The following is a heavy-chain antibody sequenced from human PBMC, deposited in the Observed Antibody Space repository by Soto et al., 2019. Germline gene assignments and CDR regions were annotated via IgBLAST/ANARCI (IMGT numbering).Heavy chain of an antibody. CDR1: GFPFSSFP. Sequence: GGGLRLSCGAPGFPFSSFPINWVPPAPGRGLEWVAYITSSSDTIYYSDSVKGRFTISRDNGKNSLFLQMNSLRDEDTAVYYCARVVVVIPPGYYYAMDVWGQGTTVTVSS. CDR2: ITSSSDTI. V-gene: IGHV3-48*02. CDR3: ARVVVVIPPGYYYAMDV. J-gene: IGHJ6*02. D-gene: IGHD3-22*01.